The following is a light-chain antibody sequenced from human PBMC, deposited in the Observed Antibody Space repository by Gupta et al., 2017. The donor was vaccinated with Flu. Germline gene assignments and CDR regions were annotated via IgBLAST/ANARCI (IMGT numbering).Light chain of an antibody. CDR2: GAS. CDR3: QQSSSPSYT. CDR1: QNINKY. J-gene: IGKJ2*01. Sequence: PSSLSASVGDRVTITCRASQNINKYLNWYQHKPGKAPKLLIYGASTLQSGVPSRFTGSGSGTDFTLTISSLQPEDFADYYCQQSSSPSYTFGQGTKLEIK. V-gene: IGKV1-39*01.